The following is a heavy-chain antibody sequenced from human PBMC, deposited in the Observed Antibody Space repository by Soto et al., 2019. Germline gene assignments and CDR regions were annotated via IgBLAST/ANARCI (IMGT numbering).Heavy chain of an antibody. CDR1: GYTFTSYG. CDR2: INSYNGST. V-gene: IGHV1-18*01. J-gene: IGHJ5*02. D-gene: IGHD6-13*01. CDR3: ARSSSWTGVFDL. Sequence: ASVKVSCKASGYTFTSYGISWVRQAPGQGLEWMGWINSYNGSTNYAQKLQGRVTMTTDTSTSTAYMELRSLRSDDPAVYYCARSSSWTGVFDLWGQGTLVTVSS.